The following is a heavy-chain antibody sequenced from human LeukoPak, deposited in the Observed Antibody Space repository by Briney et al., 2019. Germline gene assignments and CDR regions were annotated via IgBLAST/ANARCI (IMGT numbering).Heavy chain of an antibody. V-gene: IGHV4-34*01. CDR3: ASVAAAGYYYYYYMDV. CDR1: GGAFSGYY. Sequence: PSETLSLTCAVYGGAFSGYYWSWIRQPPGKGLEWLGEINHSGSTNYKPSLKSRVTISVDTSKNQFSLKLSSVTAADTAVYYCASVAAAGYYYYYYMDVWGKGTTVTVSS. D-gene: IGHD6-13*01. J-gene: IGHJ6*03. CDR2: INHSGST.